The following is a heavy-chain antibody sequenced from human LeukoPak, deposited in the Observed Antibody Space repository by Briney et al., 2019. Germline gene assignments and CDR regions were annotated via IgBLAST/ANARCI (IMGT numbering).Heavy chain of an antibody. CDR1: GFTFSSYA. Sequence: GRSLRLSCAASGFTFSSYAMHWVRQAPGKGLEWVSVIYSGGSTYYADSVKGRFTISRDNSKNTLYLQMNSLRAEDTAVYYCAREDSSAFYYYGMDVWGQGTTVTVSS. CDR3: AREDSSAFYYYGMDV. D-gene: IGHD3-22*01. J-gene: IGHJ6*02. V-gene: IGHV3-66*01. CDR2: IYSGGST.